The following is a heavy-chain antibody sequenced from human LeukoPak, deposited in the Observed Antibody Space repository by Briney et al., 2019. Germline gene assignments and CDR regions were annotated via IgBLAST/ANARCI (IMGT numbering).Heavy chain of an antibody. CDR1: GGSISTYY. J-gene: IGHJ4*02. D-gene: IGHD3-10*01. CDR3: ARSELLWFGKVNSGFDF. V-gene: IGHV4-59*01. Sequence: SETLSLTCTVSGGSISTYYWSWIRQPPGKGLEWIGYVYYSGSTNYNPSLMSRVTISVDTSENQFSLKLSSVTAADTAMYYCARSELLWFGKVNSGFDFWGQGTLVTVSS. CDR2: VYYSGST.